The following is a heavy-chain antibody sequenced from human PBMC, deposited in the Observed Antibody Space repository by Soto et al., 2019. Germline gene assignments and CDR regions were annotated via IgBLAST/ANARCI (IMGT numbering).Heavy chain of an antibody. CDR1: GGSISSDY. CDR2: IYYSGST. CDR3: AGDTIEMATIA. D-gene: IGHD5-12*01. J-gene: IGHJ5*02. V-gene: IGHV4-59*01. Sequence: GSLRLSCTVSGGSISSDYWSWIRQAPGKGLEWIGYIYYSGSTNYNPSLKSRVTISVDTSKNQFSLELSSVTAADTAVYYCAGDTIEMATIAWGQGTLVTVSS.